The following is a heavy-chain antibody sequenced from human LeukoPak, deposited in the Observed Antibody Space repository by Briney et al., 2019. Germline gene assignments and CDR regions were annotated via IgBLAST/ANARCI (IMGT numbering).Heavy chain of an antibody. CDR2: ISGSGGST. CDR1: GFTFSSYA. D-gene: IGHD3-22*01. Sequence: PGGSLRLSCAASGFTFSSYAMSWVRQAPGKGLEWVSAISGSGGSTYYADSVKGRYTISRDNSKNTLYLQMNSLRAEDTAVYYCAKSYPNYYDRSRTRAFDIWGQGTMVTVSS. J-gene: IGHJ3*02. V-gene: IGHV3-23*01. CDR3: AKSYPNYYDRSRTRAFDI.